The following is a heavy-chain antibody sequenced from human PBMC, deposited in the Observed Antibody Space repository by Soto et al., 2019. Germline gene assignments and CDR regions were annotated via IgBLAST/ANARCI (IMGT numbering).Heavy chain of an antibody. Sequence: QVQLVQSGAEVRKPGSSVTVSCETSGDTFTNYVINWVRQAPGQGPEWMGRIIPIVGKTIYAQRFQGRVTITADKATTTVYMDLSSLRIDDTAVYFCAREGTSTSTGMDYWGQGSLVTVSS. CDR1: GDTFTNYV. CDR2: IIPIVGKT. CDR3: AREGTSTSTGMDY. V-gene: IGHV1-69*04. D-gene: IGHD2-2*01. J-gene: IGHJ4*02.